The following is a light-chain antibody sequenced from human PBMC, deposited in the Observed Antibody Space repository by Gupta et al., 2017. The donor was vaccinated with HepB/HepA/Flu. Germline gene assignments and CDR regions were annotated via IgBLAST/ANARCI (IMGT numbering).Light chain of an antibody. J-gene: IGKJ3*01. Sequence: DIGMTQASELLASVLGEKATINCNSSKNVLYSSNNKNYLPWYQQKPGQSPKLLISWVSSRESGVPDRFSGSGSGTDFTLTISSVQAEDVAIYYCLQYYTCLFTFGPGTKVDIK. CDR2: WVS. V-gene: IGKV4-1*01. CDR1: KNVLYSSNNKNY. CDR3: LQYYTCLFT.